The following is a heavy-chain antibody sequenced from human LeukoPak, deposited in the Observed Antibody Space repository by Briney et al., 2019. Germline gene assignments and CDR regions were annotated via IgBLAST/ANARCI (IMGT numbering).Heavy chain of an antibody. CDR2: IYSGGST. D-gene: IGHD3-22*01. J-gene: IGHJ4*02. V-gene: IGHV3-66*01. CDR1: GFTVSSNY. Sequence: GGSLRLSCAASGFTVSSNYMSWVRQAPGKGLEWVSVIYSGGSTYYADSVKGRFTISRDNSKNTLYLQMNSLRAEDTAVYHCARIKTYYYDSSGYLPEYYFDYWGQGTLVTVSS. CDR3: ARIKTYYYDSSGYLPEYYFDY.